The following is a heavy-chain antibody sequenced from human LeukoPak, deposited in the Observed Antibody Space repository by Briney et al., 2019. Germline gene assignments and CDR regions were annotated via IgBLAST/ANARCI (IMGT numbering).Heavy chain of an antibody. Sequence: ASVKVSCKASGYTLTSYGISWVRQAPGQGLEWMGWISAYNGNTNYAQKLQGRVTMTTDTSTSTAYMELRSLRSDDTAVYYCARDWGTKYYYGSGSGYWGQGTLVTVSS. D-gene: IGHD3-10*01. CDR1: GYTLTSYG. CDR2: ISAYNGNT. J-gene: IGHJ4*02. V-gene: IGHV1-18*01. CDR3: ARDWGTKYYYGSGSGY.